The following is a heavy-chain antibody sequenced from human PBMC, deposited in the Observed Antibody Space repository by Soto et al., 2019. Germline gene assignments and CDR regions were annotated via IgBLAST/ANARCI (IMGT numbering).Heavy chain of an antibody. CDR3: AKAGRGRASCYTDVDS. D-gene: IGHD3-10*01. J-gene: IGHJ4*02. Sequence: EVQLLESGGGLVQPGGGLRLSCAASGFSFNSDAMKWFRQTPGKGLEWVSGISGSDNSTYYADSVQGRLTSSRDNSKNTLYLQRNSLRAEDTAVYYWAKAGRGRASCYTDVDSWGQGTRVTVSP. CDR2: ISGSDNST. CDR1: GFSFNSDA. V-gene: IGHV3-23*01.